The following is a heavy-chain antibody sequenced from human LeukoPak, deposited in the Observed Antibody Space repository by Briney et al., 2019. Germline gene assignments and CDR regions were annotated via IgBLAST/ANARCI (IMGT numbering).Heavy chain of an antibody. Sequence: GRSLRLSCAASGFTFSSYAMHWVRQAPGKGLEWVAVISYDGSNKYYADSVKGRFTISRDNSKNTLYLQMNSLRVDDTAVYYCARRDTRGLYYFDYWGQGILVTVSS. J-gene: IGHJ4*02. CDR3: ARRDTRGLYYFDY. D-gene: IGHD2-8*02. CDR1: GFTFSSYA. V-gene: IGHV3-30-3*01. CDR2: ISYDGSNK.